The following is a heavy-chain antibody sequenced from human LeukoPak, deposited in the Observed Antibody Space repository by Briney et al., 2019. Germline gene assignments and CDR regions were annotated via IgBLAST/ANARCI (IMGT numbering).Heavy chain of an antibody. J-gene: IGHJ2*01. Sequence: PSETLSFTCTVSGGSISSGSYYWSWIRQPAGKGLEWIGRIYTSGSTNYNPSLKSRVTISVDTSKNQFSLKLSSVTAADTAVYYCARAPSIAAAGTYRIWYFDLWGRGTLVTVSS. D-gene: IGHD6-13*01. CDR3: ARAPSIAAAGTYRIWYFDL. CDR1: GGSISSGSYY. V-gene: IGHV4-61*02. CDR2: IYTSGST.